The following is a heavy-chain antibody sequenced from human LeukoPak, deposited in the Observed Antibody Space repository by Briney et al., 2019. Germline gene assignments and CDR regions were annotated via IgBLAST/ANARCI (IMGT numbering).Heavy chain of an antibody. D-gene: IGHD4/OR15-4a*01. CDR2: ITYDGSDK. CDR1: GFNFKTYS. CDR3: AREGRFGATYYLDY. V-gene: IGHV3-30*04. J-gene: IGHJ4*02. Sequence: PGRSLRLSCAASGFNFKTYSMHWVRQAPGKGLEWLAVITYDGSDKYYADSVKGRLTISRDNSKKTLYLQMDNLMGEDTAVYYCAREGRFGATYYLDYWGQGTLVTVSS.